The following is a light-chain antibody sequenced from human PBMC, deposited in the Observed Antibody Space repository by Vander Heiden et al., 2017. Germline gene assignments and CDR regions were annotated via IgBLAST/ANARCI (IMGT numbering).Light chain of an antibody. Sequence: GDRVTITCRASQSISSWLAWYQQKPGKAPKLLIYKASSLESGVPSRFSGSGSGTEFTLTISSLQPDDFATYYCQQYNSYSATF. CDR3: QQYNSYSAT. J-gene: IGKJ1*01. CDR2: KAS. CDR1: QSISSW. V-gene: IGKV1-5*03.